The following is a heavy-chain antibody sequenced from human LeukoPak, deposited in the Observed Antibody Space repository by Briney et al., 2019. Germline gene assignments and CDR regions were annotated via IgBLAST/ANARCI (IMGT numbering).Heavy chain of an antibody. CDR2: LSGSGDTT. CDR1: GFAFGSYA. J-gene: IGHJ1*01. Sequence: PGGSLRLSCAASGFAFGSYAMNWVRQAPGKGLEWVSVLSGSGDTTYYADSVKGRFTISRDNSKNTLDLQMNSLRAEDTAVYYCAKGNVNYSGGYFHYWGQGTLVTVSS. CDR3: AKGNVNYSGGYFHY. V-gene: IGHV3-23*01. D-gene: IGHD1-7*01.